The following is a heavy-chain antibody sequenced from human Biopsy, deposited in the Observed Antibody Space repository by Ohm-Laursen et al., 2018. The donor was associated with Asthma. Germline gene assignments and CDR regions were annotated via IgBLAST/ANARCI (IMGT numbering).Heavy chain of an antibody. V-gene: IGHV1-24*01. CDR2: HDHEEGGT. CDR1: GYSLTDLS. Sequence: SSAKVSCKISGYSLTDLSMHWVRQAPGQGLDWMGGHDHEEGGTVNARRFQGRVTMTEDTSTDTAYMELSSLSSDDTAVYYCASDFPKDYVRYNFQFWGQGTLVTVSS. J-gene: IGHJ4*02. D-gene: IGHD4-17*01. CDR3: ASDFPKDYVRYNFQF.